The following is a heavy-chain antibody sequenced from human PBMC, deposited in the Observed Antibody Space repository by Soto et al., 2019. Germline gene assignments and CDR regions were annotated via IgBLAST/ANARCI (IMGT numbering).Heavy chain of an antibody. CDR2: LIPILGIA. V-gene: IGHV1-69*02. Sequence: QVQLVQSGAEVKKPGSSVKVSCKASGGTFSSYTISWVRQAPGQGLEWMGRLIPILGIANYAQKFQGRVTITADQSTSTAYMELSSLRSEDTAVYYCARPVTNSGYDQGALDYWGQVTLVTVSS. CDR3: ARPVTNSGYDQGALDY. D-gene: IGHD5-12*01. J-gene: IGHJ4*02. CDR1: GGTFSSYT.